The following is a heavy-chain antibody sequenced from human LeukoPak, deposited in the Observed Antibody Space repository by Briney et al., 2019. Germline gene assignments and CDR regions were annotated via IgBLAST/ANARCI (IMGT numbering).Heavy chain of an antibody. Sequence: SETLSLTCTVSAGSISSYYWGWIRQPPGKGLEWIGTIYYTGSTYYNPSLKSRVTISIDTSKNQFSLRLSSVTAADTAVYFCARASNYFDILYWGQGTLVTVSS. V-gene: IGHV4-39*01. J-gene: IGHJ4*02. D-gene: IGHD3-22*01. CDR1: AGSISSYY. CDR3: ARASNYFDILY. CDR2: IYYTGST.